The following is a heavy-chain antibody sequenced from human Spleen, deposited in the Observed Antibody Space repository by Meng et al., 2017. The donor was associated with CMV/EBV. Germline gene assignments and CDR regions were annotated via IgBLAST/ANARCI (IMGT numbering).Heavy chain of an antibody. V-gene: IGHV3-23*01. CDR3: ASYDFWSGYHRSFDF. D-gene: IGHD3-3*01. Sequence: SGFPFKNYAMSWVRQAPGKGLEWVTAISTSGANSDNADSVKGRFTISRENSKNTVFLQMNTLRAEDTAVYYCASYDFWSGYHRSFDFWGQGTLVTVSS. J-gene: IGHJ4*02. CDR2: ISTSGANS. CDR1: GFPFKNYA.